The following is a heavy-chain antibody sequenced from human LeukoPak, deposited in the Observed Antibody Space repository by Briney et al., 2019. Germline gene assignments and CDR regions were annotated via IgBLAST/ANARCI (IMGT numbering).Heavy chain of an antibody. CDR3: ARGLRFGGGFDS. J-gene: IGHJ4*02. Sequence: PSETLSLTCTVSGGSISSGSYYWSWIRQPAGKGLEWIGRIYTSGSTNYNPSLKSRVTISVDTSKNQFSLKLSSVTAADTAVYYCARGLRFGGGFDSWGQGTLLTVSS. CDR1: GGSISSGSYY. V-gene: IGHV4-61*02. D-gene: IGHD3-16*01. CDR2: IYTSGST.